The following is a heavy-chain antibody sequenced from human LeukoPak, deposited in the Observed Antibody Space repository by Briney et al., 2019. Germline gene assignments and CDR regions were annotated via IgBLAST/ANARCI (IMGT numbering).Heavy chain of an antibody. J-gene: IGHJ4*02. CDR2: IIPSFGTA. CDR1: GGTFSSYA. D-gene: IGHD7-27*01. V-gene: IGHV1-69*05. Sequence: ASVKVSCKASGGTFSSYAISWVRQAPGQGLEWMGRIIPSFGTANYAQKFQGRVTITTDESTSTAYMELSSLRYDDTAVYYCATDGGHWDFDHCGQGTLVTVSS. CDR3: ATDGGHWDFDH.